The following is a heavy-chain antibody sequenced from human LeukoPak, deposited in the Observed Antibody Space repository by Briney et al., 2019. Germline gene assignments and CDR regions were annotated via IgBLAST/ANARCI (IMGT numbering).Heavy chain of an antibody. CDR1: GYTFTSYY. CDR2: INPSGGST. D-gene: IGHD3-10*01. CDR3: ARGEDYYGSGSYYPLDY. V-gene: IGHV1-46*01. J-gene: IGHJ4*02. Sequence: ASVKVSCKASGYTFTSYYMHWVRQAPGQGLEWMGIINPSGGSTSYAQKFQGRVTMTRNTSISTAYMELSSLRSEDTAVYYCARGEDYYGSGSYYPLDYWGQGTLVTVSS.